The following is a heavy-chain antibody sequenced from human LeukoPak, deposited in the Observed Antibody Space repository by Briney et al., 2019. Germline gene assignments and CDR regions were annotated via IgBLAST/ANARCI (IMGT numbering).Heavy chain of an antibody. Sequence: PGESLRLSCVASGISFKNTWMSWVRQAPGKRLEWVGLIRSQVDGGTADYAAAAKGRFSISRDDSKNTPHLQMRSLKTEDTAVYYCATVYWYFDLWGLGTLVSVSA. CDR2: IRSQVDGGTA. CDR1: GISFKNTW. J-gene: IGHJ2*01. CDR3: ATVYWYFDL. V-gene: IGHV3-15*01.